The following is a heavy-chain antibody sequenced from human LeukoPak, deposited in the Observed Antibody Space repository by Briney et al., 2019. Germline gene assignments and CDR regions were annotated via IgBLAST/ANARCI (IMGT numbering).Heavy chain of an antibody. D-gene: IGHD2-21*02. J-gene: IGHJ4*02. CDR2: IYYSGST. CDR3: ARVVVVTAWVDY. V-gene: IGHV4-31*03. Sequence: PSETLSLTCTVSGGSISSGGYYWSWIRQHPGKGLEWIGYIYYSGSTYYNPSLKSRVTISVDTSKNQFSLKLSSVTAADTAVYYCARVVVVTAWVDYWGQGTLVTVSS. CDR1: GGSISSGGYY.